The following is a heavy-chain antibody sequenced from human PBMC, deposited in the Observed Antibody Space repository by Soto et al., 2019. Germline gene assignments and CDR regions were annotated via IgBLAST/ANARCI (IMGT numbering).Heavy chain of an antibody. CDR2: IYWDEDK. J-gene: IGHJ4*02. CDR3: AHVFTSLAPFDS. V-gene: IGHV2-5*02. Sequence: QITLKESGPTLVKPTQTLTLTCTFSGFSLSTSGVGVGWIRQPPGKALEWLGFIYWDEDKRYSPSLKSRLTPPKDPSKSQVALTMTNIDPVDTATYSCAHVFTSLAPFDSWGQGTLVTVSA. CDR1: GFSLSTSGVG.